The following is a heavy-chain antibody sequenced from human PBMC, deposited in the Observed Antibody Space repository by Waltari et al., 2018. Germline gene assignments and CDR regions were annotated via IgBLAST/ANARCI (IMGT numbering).Heavy chain of an antibody. Sequence: EEQLVESGGGLVQPGRSLRLSCAASGFTFDDLARHWVRQAPGKGLEWVSSISWNGENVAYADSVKGRYTISRDNAKKSLFLQMNSVRPEDTALYYCARKIRTYYVVAFDLWGQGTMVLVSS. D-gene: IGHD1-26*01. V-gene: IGHV3-9*01. CDR2: ISWNGENV. CDR3: ARKIRTYYVVAFDL. J-gene: IGHJ3*01. CDR1: GFTFDDLA.